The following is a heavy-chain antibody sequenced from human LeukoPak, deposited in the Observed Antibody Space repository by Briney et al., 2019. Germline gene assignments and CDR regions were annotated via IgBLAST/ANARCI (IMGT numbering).Heavy chain of an antibody. J-gene: IGHJ4*02. Sequence: GGSLRLSCAASGFTFSSHAMSWVRQVPGKGLEWVAGVTASGGSTYYADSVKGRFTISRDNSKNTLSLQMDSLRAQDTAVYYCAIRNWYHSSDYYMYYFDFWGQGTLVTVSS. CDR2: VTASGGST. CDR3: AIRNWYHSSDYYMYYFDF. D-gene: IGHD3-22*01. CDR1: GFTFSSHA. V-gene: IGHV3-23*01.